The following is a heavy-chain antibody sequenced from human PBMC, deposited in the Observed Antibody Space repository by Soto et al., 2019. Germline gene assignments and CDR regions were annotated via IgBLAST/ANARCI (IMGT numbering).Heavy chain of an antibody. V-gene: IGHV3-23*01. CDR3: AKSLLDDYGDSYYFDY. J-gene: IGHJ4*02. Sequence: GGSLRLSCAASGFTFSSYAMSWVRQAPGKGLERVSAISGSGGSTYYADSVKGRFTISRDNSKNTLYLQMNSLRAEDTAVYYCAKSLLDDYGDSYYFDYWGQGTLVTVSS. D-gene: IGHD4-17*01. CDR2: ISGSGGST. CDR1: GFTFSSYA.